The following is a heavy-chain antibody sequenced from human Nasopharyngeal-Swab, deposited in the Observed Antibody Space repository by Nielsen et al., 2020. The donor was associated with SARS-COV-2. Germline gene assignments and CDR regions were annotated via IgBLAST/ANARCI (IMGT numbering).Heavy chain of an antibody. V-gene: IGHV3-74*01. CDR1: GFTFSSYW. D-gene: IGHD1-26*01. Sequence: GESLKISCAASGFTFSSYWMHWVRQAPGKGLVWVSRINSDGSSTSYADSVKGRFTISRDNAKNTLYLQMNSLRAEDTAVYYCAREPTTGRVDAFDIWGQGTMATVSS. CDR2: INSDGSST. CDR3: AREPTTGRVDAFDI. J-gene: IGHJ3*02.